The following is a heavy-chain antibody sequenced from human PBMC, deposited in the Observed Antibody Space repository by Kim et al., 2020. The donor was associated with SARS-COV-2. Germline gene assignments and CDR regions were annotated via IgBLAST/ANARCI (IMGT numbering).Heavy chain of an antibody. CDR1: GFTFSNHW. V-gene: IGHV3-7*01. Sequence: GVSLRLSCAASGFTFSNHWMTWVRQAPGKGLEWVANIKQDGSKTHNVYSVRGRSTISRDNARNSAYLQMTSLRVEDTAVYYCVRDWSNWGQGTLVTVPS. J-gene: IGHJ4*02. CDR2: IKQDGSKT. CDR3: VRDWSN.